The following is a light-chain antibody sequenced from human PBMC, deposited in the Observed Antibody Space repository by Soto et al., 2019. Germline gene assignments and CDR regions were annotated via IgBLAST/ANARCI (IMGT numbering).Light chain of an antibody. J-gene: IGKJ1*01. CDR2: GAS. V-gene: IGKV3-20*01. CDR3: QQYGSSPRT. Sequence: EIVLTQSPDTLSLSPGERATLSCMASQSVGNNLAWYQQKPGQAPRLLIYGASSRATGIPDRFSGSGSGTDFTLTISRLEPEDFAVYYCQQYGSSPRTFWQGTKVDNK. CDR1: QSVGNN.